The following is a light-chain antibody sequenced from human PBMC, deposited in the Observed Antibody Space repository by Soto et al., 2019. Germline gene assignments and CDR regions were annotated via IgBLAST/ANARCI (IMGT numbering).Light chain of an antibody. CDR3: QQYGSLSWT. Sequence: EVVLTQSPGTLSLSPGERATVSCRASQSSISSYLAWYQQKPGQAPRIIIFGASGRATGIPDRFSGSGSGTDFTLTISRLEPEDFAVYYCQQYGSLSWTFGQGTKVDIK. CDR1: QSSISSY. CDR2: GAS. V-gene: IGKV3-20*01. J-gene: IGKJ1*01.